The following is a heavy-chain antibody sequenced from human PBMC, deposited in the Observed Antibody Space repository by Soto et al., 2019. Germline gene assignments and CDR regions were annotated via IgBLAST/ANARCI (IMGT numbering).Heavy chain of an antibody. Sequence: EVQLVESGGCLVKPGGSLRLSCAASGFTFSSYSMSWVRQAPGKGLEWVSSISRSSSYIYYADSVKGRFTISRDNAKNSLYLQMNSLRAEDAAVYYCARDLHKTYSSSTSCRGYFDLWGRGTLVTVSS. CDR3: ARDLHKTYSSSTSCRGYFDL. D-gene: IGHD2-2*01. J-gene: IGHJ2*01. CDR2: ISRSSSYI. CDR1: GFTFSSYS. V-gene: IGHV3-21*01.